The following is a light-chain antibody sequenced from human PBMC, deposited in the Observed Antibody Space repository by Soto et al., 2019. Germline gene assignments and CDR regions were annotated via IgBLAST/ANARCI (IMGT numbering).Light chain of an antibody. CDR1: QSVSSY. CDR3: QQRNDWQVT. J-gene: IGKJ5*01. V-gene: IGKV3-11*01. CDR2: DIS. Sequence: EVVLRQSPVTLSLSPGGRATLSCRASQSVSSYLAWYQQKPGQAPRLLIYDISNRATGIPARFSGSGSGTDFTLTISSLEPDDFAVYYCQQRNDWQVTFGQGTGLEIK.